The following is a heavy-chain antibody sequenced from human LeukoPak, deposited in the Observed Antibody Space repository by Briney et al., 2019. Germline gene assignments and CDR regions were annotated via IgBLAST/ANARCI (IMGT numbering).Heavy chain of an antibody. J-gene: IGHJ4*02. CDR1: GYTFTGYY. D-gene: IGHD6-19*01. V-gene: IGHV1-2*02. Sequence: ASVKVSCKASGYTFTGYYMHWLRQAPGQGLEWMGWINPNSGGTNYAQKFPGRVTMTRDTSISTAYMELSRLRSDDTAVYYCARCGDGEWLVRTEGDYWGQGTLVTVSS. CDR3: ARCGDGEWLVRTEGDY. CDR2: INPNSGGT.